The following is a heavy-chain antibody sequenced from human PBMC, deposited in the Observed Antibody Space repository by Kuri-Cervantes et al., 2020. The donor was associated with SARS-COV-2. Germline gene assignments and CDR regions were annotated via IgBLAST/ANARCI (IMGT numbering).Heavy chain of an antibody. V-gene: IGHV4-59*08. CDR2: IYYSGST. D-gene: IGHD4-23*01. J-gene: IGHJ5*02. CDR3: ARATVVNWFDP. CDR1: DGSISSHY. Sequence: GSLRLSCTVSDGSISSHYWSWIRQPPGKGLEWIGYIYYSGSTNYNPSLKSRVTISVDTSKNQFSLKLSSVTAADTAVYYCARATVVNWFDPWGQGTLVTVSS.